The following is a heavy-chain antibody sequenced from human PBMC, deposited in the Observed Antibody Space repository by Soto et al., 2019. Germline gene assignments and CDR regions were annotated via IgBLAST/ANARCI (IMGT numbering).Heavy chain of an antibody. CDR2: IYTSGST. V-gene: IGHV4-4*07. Sequence: SETLSLTCTVSGGSISSYYWSWIRQPSGKGLEWIGRIYTSGSTNYNPSLKSRVTMSVDTSKNQSSLKLSSVTAADTAVYYCARDLKFGQADYWGQGSQVTVSS. CDR3: ARDLKFGQADY. CDR1: GGSISSYY. D-gene: IGHD3-10*01. J-gene: IGHJ4*02.